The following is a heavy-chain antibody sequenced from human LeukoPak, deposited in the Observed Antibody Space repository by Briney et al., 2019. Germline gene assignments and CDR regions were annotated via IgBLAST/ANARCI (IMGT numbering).Heavy chain of an antibody. Sequence: ASVKVSCKASGYTFTGYYMHWVRQAPGQGLEWMGWINPNSGGTNYAQKLQGRVTMTRDTSISTAYMELSRLRSDDTAVYYCARVHYDILTGYYSFDYWGQGTLVTVSS. CDR2: INPNSGGT. CDR3: ARVHYDILTGYYSFDY. D-gene: IGHD3-9*01. CDR1: GYTFTGYY. V-gene: IGHV1-2*02. J-gene: IGHJ4*02.